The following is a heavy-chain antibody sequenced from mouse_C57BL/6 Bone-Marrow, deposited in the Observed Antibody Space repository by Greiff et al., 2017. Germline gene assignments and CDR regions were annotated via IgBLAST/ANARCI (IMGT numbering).Heavy chain of an antibody. Sequence: EVQVVESGPELVKPGASVKISCKASGYSFTGYFMNWVKQSHGKSLEWIGRINPYNGDTFYTQKFKGKATMTVDKSSSTAHMELMSLTSEDFAVYYCARSYYGSSDYYAMGYWGQGTSVTVAS. CDR1: GYSFTGYF. J-gene: IGHJ4*01. CDR2: INPYNGDT. D-gene: IGHD1-1*01. CDR3: ARSYYGSSDYYAMGY. V-gene: IGHV1-37*01.